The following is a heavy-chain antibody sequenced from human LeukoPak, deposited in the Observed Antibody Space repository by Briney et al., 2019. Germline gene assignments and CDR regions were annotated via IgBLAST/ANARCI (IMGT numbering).Heavy chain of an antibody. CDR3: ASGDELRWPFDY. CDR2: IYYSGST. J-gene: IGHJ4*02. D-gene: IGHD4-23*01. Sequence: SETLSLTCTVSGGSISSYYWSWIRQPPGKGLEWIGYIYYSGSTNYNPSLKSRVTISVDTSKNQFSLKLSSVTAADTAVYYCASGDELRWPFDYWGQGTLVTVSS. CDR1: GGSISSYY. V-gene: IGHV4-59*01.